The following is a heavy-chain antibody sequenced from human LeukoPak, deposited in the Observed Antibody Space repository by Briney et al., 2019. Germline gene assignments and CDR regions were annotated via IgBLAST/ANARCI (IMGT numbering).Heavy chain of an antibody. J-gene: IGHJ4*02. CDR3: ARGPGYAN. CDR1: GGPFSGYY. Sequence: SETLSLTCAVYGGPFSGYYWSWIRQPPGKGLEWIGEINHSGSTNYNPSLKSRVTISVDTSKNQFSLKLSSVTAADTAVYYCARGPGYANWGQGTLVTVSS. D-gene: IGHD1-1*01. V-gene: IGHV4-34*01. CDR2: INHSGST.